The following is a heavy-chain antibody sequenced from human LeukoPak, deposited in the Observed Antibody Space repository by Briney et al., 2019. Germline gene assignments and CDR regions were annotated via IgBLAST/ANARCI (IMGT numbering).Heavy chain of an antibody. CDR2: IYPGDSDT. J-gene: IGHJ5*02. Sequence: GESLKISCKGSGYSFTSYWIGWVRRMPGKGLEWMGIIYPGDSDTRYSPSFQGQVTISADKSISTAYLQWSSLKASDAAMYYCARRNYGDYGEDWFDPWGQGTLVTVSS. CDR3: ARRNYGDYGEDWFDP. D-gene: IGHD4-17*01. V-gene: IGHV5-51*01. CDR1: GYSFTSYW.